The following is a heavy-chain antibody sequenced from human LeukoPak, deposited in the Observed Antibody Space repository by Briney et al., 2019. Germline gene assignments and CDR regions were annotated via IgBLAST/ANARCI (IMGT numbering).Heavy chain of an antibody. Sequence: GGSLRLSCAASGFTFSSYAMDWVRQAPGKGLEWVAVISYDGSNKYYADSVKGRFTISRDNSKNTLYLQMNSLRTEDTAVYYCARPYGGYVDYYFDYWAREPWSPSPQ. CDR1: GFTFSSYA. CDR2: ISYDGSNK. V-gene: IGHV3-30-3*01. J-gene: IGHJ4*02. CDR3: ARPYGGYVDYYFDY. D-gene: IGHD5-12*01.